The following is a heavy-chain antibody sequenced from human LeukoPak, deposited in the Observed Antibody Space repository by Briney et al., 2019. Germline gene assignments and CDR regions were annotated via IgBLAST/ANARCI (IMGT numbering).Heavy chain of an antibody. J-gene: IGHJ5*02. CDR1: GFTFSSYG. V-gene: IGHV3-33*01. CDR3: VRGYCSGGSCYPPGA. D-gene: IGHD2-15*01. Sequence: GRSLRLSCAASGFTFSSYGMHWVRQAPGKGLEWVAVIWYDGSNKYYADSVKGRFTISRDNSKNTLYLQMNSLRAEDTAVYYCVRGYCSGGSCYPPGAWGQGTLVTVSS. CDR2: IWYDGSNK.